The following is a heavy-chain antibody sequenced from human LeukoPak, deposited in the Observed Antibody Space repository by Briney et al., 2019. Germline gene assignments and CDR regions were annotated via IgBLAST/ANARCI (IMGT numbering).Heavy chain of an antibody. CDR1: GFTFSRNW. J-gene: IGHJ6*03. CDR3: LRYPGQGVRGYYMDV. V-gene: IGHV3-7*01. Sequence: GGSLRLSCAASGFTFSRNWMSWVRQAPGKGLEWVANIKQDGSEKYYVDSVKGRFTISRDNAKNSLYLQMSSLRAEETAVYYCLRYPGQGVRGYYMDVWGKGTTVTVSS. CDR2: IKQDGSEK. D-gene: IGHD2-15*01.